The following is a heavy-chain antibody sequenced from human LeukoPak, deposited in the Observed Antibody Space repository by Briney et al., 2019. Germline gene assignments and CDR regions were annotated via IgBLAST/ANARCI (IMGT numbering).Heavy chain of an antibody. CDR1: GFTFSSYT. J-gene: IGHJ4*02. CDR3: AKLEGTYYSGSGILD. Sequence: GGSLRLSCAASGFTFSSYTMAWVRQAPGKGLECVSSLSFGGGTIYYADSVKGRFTISRDTSKNTLYLQMNSLRAEDTAVYYCAKLEGTYYSGSGILDWGQGTLVTVSS. CDR2: LSFGGGTI. V-gene: IGHV3-23*01. D-gene: IGHD3-10*01.